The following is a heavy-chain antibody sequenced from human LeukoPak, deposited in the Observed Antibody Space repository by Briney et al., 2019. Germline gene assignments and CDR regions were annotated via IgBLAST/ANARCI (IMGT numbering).Heavy chain of an antibody. CDR1: GFTFSSYG. CDR3: ASDCPVAGAIDY. CDR2: IWYDGSNK. J-gene: IGHJ4*02. Sequence: GGSLRLSCAASGFTFSSYGMHWVRQAPGKGLEWVAVIWYDGSNKYYADSVKGRFTISRDNSKNTLYLQMNSLRAEDTAVYYCASDCPVAGAIDYWGQGTLVTVSS. D-gene: IGHD4-23*01. V-gene: IGHV3-33*01.